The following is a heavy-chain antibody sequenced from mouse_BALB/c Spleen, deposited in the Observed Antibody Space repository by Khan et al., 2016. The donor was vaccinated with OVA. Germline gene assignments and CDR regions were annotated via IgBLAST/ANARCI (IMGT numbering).Heavy chain of an antibody. CDR2: KWSGGST. D-gene: IGHD2-4*01. CDR1: GFSLSTYG. CDR3: ARNYDYDEGLTY. Sequence: QVQLKQSGPGLVQPSQSLSITCTVSGFSLSTYGVHWVRQSPGKGLEWLGVKWSGGSTDYSAASISRLSTSKDNSTSHVFFKLISLQANDTAIYYGARNYDYDEGLTYWGQGTLVTVSA. V-gene: IGHV2-2*02. J-gene: IGHJ3*01.